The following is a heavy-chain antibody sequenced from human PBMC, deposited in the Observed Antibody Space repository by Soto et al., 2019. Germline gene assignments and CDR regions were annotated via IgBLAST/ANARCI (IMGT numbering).Heavy chain of an antibody. Sequence: QLQLQESGPELVKASETLSLTCAVSGGSINTLGFYWAWIRQPPGKGLEWIGTISYSGNTYFNPYLQSRVTMFADTSKNQFLLNLNSVTATDTAMYHCAKTGGGDPFDYWGQGILATVSS. D-gene: IGHD2-21*02. CDR2: ISYSGNT. V-gene: IGHV4-39*01. J-gene: IGHJ4*02. CDR1: GGSINTLGFY. CDR3: AKTGGGDPFDY.